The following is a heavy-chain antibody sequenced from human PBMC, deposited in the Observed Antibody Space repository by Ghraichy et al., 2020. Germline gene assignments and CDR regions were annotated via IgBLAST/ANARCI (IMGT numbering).Heavy chain of an antibody. CDR1: GFTFSRFW. J-gene: IGHJ4*02. V-gene: IGHV3-74*01. D-gene: IGHD1-26*01. CDR3: VRDLVGRDDN. CDR2: INEDGSIT. Sequence: GGSLRLSCAASGFTFSRFWMHWVRQVPGKGLVWVSHINEDGSITDYADSVKGRFTISRDNAKNTLHLHMNSLRAEDSALYYCVRDLVGRDDNWGQGTLVTVSS.